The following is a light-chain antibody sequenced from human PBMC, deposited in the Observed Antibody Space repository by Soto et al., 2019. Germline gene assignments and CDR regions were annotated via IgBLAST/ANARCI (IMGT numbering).Light chain of an antibody. CDR1: QSISSW. Sequence: DIQMAQSPSTLSASVGDRVTITCRASQSISSWLAWYQQKPGKAPKLLIFDASSFESGVPSRFSGSGSGTEFNLAISSLQPDDFAPYFCQHYNSYSPTFGQGTKVEI. CDR2: DAS. V-gene: IGKV1-5*01. CDR3: QHYNSYSPT. J-gene: IGKJ1*01.